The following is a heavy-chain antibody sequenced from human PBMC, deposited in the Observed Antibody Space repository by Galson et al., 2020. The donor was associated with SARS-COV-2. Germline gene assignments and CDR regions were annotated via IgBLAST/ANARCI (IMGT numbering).Heavy chain of an antibody. CDR3: ASARGIFGEVIMTALDV. CDR1: GFTFSSYG. J-gene: IGHJ6*02. D-gene: IGHD3-3*01. V-gene: IGHV3-30*03. Sequence: GGSLRLSCAASGFTFSSYGMHWVRQAPGKGLEWVAVISYDGSNNYYADSVKGRFTISRDSSKNTLYLQMNSLKTEDTAIYHCASARGIFGEVIMTALDVWGQGTTVTVSS. CDR2: ISYDGSNN.